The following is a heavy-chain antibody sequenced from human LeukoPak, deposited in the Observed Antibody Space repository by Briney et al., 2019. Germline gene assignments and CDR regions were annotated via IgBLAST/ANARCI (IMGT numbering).Heavy chain of an antibody. CDR1: GYSISSGYY. D-gene: IGHD3-22*01. Sequence: PSETLSLTCAVSGYSISSGYYWGWIRQPPGKGLEWIGEINHSGSTNYNPSLKSRVTISVDTSKNQFSLKLSSVTAADTAVYYCASGDYDSSGDEYFQHWGQGTLVTVSS. CDR3: ASGDYDSSGDEYFQH. V-gene: IGHV4-38-2*01. CDR2: INHSGST. J-gene: IGHJ1*01.